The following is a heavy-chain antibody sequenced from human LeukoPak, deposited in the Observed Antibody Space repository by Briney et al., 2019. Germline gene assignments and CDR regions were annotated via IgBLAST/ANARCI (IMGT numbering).Heavy chain of an antibody. CDR2: ISGSGGNT. D-gene: IGHD3-22*01. CDR3: AKDRGEGTDYYDSVDYGMDV. J-gene: IGHJ6*02. Sequence: PGGSLRLSCAASGFTFSSYAMSWVRQAPGKGLEGVSVISGSGGNTYYAESVKGRLTSSRDNSKNTLYAQMKSLRVDATAVYYCAKDRGEGTDYYDSVDYGMDVWGQGTTVTVSS. V-gene: IGHV3-23*01. CDR1: GFTFSSYA.